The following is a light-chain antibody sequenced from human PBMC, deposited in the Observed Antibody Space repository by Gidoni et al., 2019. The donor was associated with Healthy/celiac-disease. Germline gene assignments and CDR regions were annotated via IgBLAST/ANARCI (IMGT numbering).Light chain of an antibody. CDR1: QSVSSSY. CDR2: GAS. V-gene: IGKV3-20*01. Sequence: EIVLTQSPGTLSLSPGERATLSCRASQSVSSSYLAWYQQKPGTSRLLIYGASSRATGIPDRFSGSGSGTDFTLTISRLEPEDFAVYYCQQYGSSPPTFXQXTKLXIK. CDR3: QQYGSSPPT. J-gene: IGKJ2*01.